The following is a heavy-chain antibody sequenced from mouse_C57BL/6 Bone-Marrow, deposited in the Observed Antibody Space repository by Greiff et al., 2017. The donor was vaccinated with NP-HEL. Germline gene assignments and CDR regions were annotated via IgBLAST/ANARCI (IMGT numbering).Heavy chain of an antibody. D-gene: IGHD2-1*01. V-gene: IGHV5-17*01. Sequence: EVQVVESGGGLVKPGGSLKLSCAASGFTFSDYGMHWVRQAPEKGLEWVAYISSGSSTIYYADTVKGRFTIARDNAKNTLFLQMTSLRSEDTAMYYCARPIYYGNYLDYWGQGTTLTVSS. CDR3: ARPIYYGNYLDY. CDR2: ISSGSSTI. CDR1: GFTFSDYG. J-gene: IGHJ2*01.